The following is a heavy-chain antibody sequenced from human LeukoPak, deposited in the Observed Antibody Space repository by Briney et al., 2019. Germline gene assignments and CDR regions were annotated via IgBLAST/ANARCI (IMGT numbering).Heavy chain of an antibody. CDR3: ARSGLNRFDY. D-gene: IGHD2-15*01. J-gene: IGHJ4*02. Sequence: GGSLRLSCAASGFTFSSYGMHWVRQAPGKGLEWVAFIRYDGSNKYYADSVKGRFSISRDNSKNTLYLQMNSLRAEDTAAYYCARSGLNRFDYWGQGTLVTVSS. CDR2: IRYDGSNK. CDR1: GFTFSSYG. V-gene: IGHV3-30*02.